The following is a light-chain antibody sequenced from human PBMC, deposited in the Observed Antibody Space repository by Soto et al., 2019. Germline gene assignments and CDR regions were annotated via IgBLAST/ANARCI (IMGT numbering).Light chain of an antibody. CDR3: SSYTSSSTQFVV. V-gene: IGLV2-14*01. CDR1: SSDVGGYNY. J-gene: IGLJ2*01. Sequence: QSVLTQPASVSGSPGQSITISCTGTSSDVGGYNYVSWYQQHPGKAPKLMIYDVSNRPSGVSNRFSGSKSGNTASLTISGLQAEDEADYYCSSYTSSSTQFVVFGGGTKLTV. CDR2: DVS.